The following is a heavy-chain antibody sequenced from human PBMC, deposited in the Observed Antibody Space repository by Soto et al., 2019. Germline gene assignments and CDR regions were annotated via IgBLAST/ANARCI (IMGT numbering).Heavy chain of an antibody. Sequence: QVRLVESGGGVVQPGRSLRLSCAASGFTFSSYAMHWVRQAPGKGLEWVAVISYEGSNKYYADSVKGRFTISRDNSKNTLYLQMNSLRAEDTAVYYCARQRRDGNYESSGYHYWGQGTLVTVSS. J-gene: IGHJ4*02. CDR2: ISYEGSNK. V-gene: IGHV3-30-3*01. CDR1: GFTFSSYA. CDR3: ARQRRDGNYESSGYHY. D-gene: IGHD3-22*01.